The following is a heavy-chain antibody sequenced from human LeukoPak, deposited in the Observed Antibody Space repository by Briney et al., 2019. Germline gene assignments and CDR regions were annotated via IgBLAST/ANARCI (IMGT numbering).Heavy chain of an antibody. CDR2: ISGSGGST. V-gene: IGHV3-23*01. J-gene: IGHJ4*02. CDR3: AKDSFDFWSGYLAFDY. CDR1: GFTFSSYA. D-gene: IGHD3-3*01. Sequence: GGSLRLSCAASGFTFSSYAMSWVRQAPGKGLEWVSVISGSGGSTYYADSVKGRFTISRDNSKNTLYLQMNSLRAEDTAVYYCAKDSFDFWSGYLAFDYWGQGTLVTVSS.